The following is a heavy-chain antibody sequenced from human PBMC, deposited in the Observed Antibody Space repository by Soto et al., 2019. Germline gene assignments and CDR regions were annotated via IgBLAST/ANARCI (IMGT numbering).Heavy chain of an antibody. J-gene: IGHJ6*03. V-gene: IGHV3-33*01. D-gene: IGHD2-15*01. CDR2: IWYDGSSK. CDR1: GFTFSSYG. Sequence: GGSLRLSCAASGFTFSSYGMHWVRQAPGKGLEWVAVIWYDGSSKYYADSVKGRITISRDNSKNTLYLEMNSLRAEDTAVYYCVRGGGNYYYYMDVRGKGATVTVSS. CDR3: VRGGGNYYYYMDV.